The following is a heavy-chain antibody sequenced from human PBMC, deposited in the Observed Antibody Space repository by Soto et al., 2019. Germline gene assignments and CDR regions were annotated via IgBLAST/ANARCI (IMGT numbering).Heavy chain of an antibody. Sequence: ASVKFSCNAARYTFTGYYMHWVRQAPGQVLECMGWINPNSGFTNYXXKFQGWVXXTRDTSISTAXMELSXLRSDDTAVXDCARGGAVGDREDLDYWRQGTLVTDSS. D-gene: IGHD3-16*01. V-gene: IGHV1-2*04. CDR3: ARGGAVGDREDLDY. J-gene: IGHJ4*02. CDR2: INPNSGFT. CDR1: RYTFTGYY.